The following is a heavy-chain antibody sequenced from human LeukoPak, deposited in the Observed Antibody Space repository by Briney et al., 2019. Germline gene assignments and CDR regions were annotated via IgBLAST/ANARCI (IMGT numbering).Heavy chain of an antibody. D-gene: IGHD3-22*01. V-gene: IGHV1-2*02. CDR2: IDPDSGGT. J-gene: IGHJ3*02. CDR3: AREFYDSSGRKHAFEN. Sequence: GASVKVSCKASGYTFTDYYIDWVRQAPGQGLGWMGRIDPDSGGTSYPQKFQGRVTMTRDTSITTAYMELSRLRSDDTAVYYCAREFYDSSGRKHAFENWGQGTLVTVSS. CDR1: GYTFTDYY.